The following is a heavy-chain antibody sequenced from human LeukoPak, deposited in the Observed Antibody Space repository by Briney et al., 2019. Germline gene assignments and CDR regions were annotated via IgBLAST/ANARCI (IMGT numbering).Heavy chain of an antibody. V-gene: IGHV3-48*03. CDR1: GFTFNSYE. Sequence: GGSLRLPCATSGFTFNSYEINWVRQAPGKGLEWVSYISSGGSTIYYADSVKGRFTISRDNAKNSVYLQMNSLRVEDTAVYYCARDLGYSYGYYDYWGQGTLVTVSS. CDR2: ISSGGSTI. CDR3: ARDLGYSYGYYDY. D-gene: IGHD5-18*01. J-gene: IGHJ4*02.